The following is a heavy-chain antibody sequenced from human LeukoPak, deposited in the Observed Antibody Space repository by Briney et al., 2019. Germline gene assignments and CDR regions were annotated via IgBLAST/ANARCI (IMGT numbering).Heavy chain of an antibody. CDR3: ASAVQYYDFWSGYPIVDY. J-gene: IGHJ4*02. V-gene: IGHV1-8*03. CDR1: GYTFTSYD. D-gene: IGHD3-3*01. CDR2: MNPNSGNT. Sequence: ASVKVSCKASGYTFTSYDINWVRQATGQGLEWMGWMNPNSGNTGYAQKFQGRVTITRNTSISTAYMELSSLRSEDTAVYYCASAVQYYDFWSGYPIVDYWGQGTLVTVSS.